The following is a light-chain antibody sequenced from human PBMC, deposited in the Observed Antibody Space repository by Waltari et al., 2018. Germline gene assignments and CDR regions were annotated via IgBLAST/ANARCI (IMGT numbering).Light chain of an antibody. Sequence: IQLTQSPSSLSASVGDRVTITCRASQGISSALVWYQQKPGKAPKVLIYDASSLESGVPSRVSGSGSGTDVTLTISSLQPEDFATYYCQQFNNYPLTVGGGKKGE. CDR2: DAS. J-gene: IGKJ4*01. CDR1: QGISSA. V-gene: IGKV1D-13*01. CDR3: QQFNNYPLT.